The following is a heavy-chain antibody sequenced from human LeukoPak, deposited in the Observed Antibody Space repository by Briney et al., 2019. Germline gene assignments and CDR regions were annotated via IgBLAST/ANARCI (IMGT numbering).Heavy chain of an antibody. Sequence: GGSLRLSCAASGFTFSSYAMHWVRQAPGKGLEWVAVISYDGSNKYYADSVKGRSTISRDNSKNTLYLQMNSLRAEDTAVYYCAREIAAAYYYGMDVWGKGTTVTVSS. J-gene: IGHJ6*04. CDR2: ISYDGSNK. CDR3: AREIAAAYYYGMDV. V-gene: IGHV3-30-3*01. CDR1: GFTFSSYA. D-gene: IGHD6-13*01.